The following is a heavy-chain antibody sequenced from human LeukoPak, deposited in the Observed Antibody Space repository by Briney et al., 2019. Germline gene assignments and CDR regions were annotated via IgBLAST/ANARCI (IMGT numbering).Heavy chain of an antibody. V-gene: IGHV3-13*01. D-gene: IGHD4-17*01. Sequence: GSLRLSCAASGFPFSSYDMHWVRQATGKGLEWVSAIGTAGDTYYPGSVKGRFAISRENAKNSLYLQMNSLRAGDTAVYYCARRLGGEDAFDIWGQGTMVTVSS. CDR2: IGTAGDT. J-gene: IGHJ3*02. CDR1: GFPFSSYD. CDR3: ARRLGGEDAFDI.